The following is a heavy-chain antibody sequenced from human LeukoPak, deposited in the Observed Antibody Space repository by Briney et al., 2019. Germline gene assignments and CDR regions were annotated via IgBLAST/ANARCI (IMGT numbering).Heavy chain of an antibody. CDR3: ARLRGSGYNYFDY. D-gene: IGHD5-24*01. CDR2: ISSSSTYI. V-gene: IGHV3-21*01. CDR1: GFTFSRYW. J-gene: IGHJ4*02. Sequence: GGSLRLSCAASGFTFSRYWMHWVRQAPGKGLEWVSSISSSSTYIYYADSVKGRFTISRDNAEDSLSLQMSSLRAEDTAVYYCARLRGSGYNYFDYWGQGTLVTVSS.